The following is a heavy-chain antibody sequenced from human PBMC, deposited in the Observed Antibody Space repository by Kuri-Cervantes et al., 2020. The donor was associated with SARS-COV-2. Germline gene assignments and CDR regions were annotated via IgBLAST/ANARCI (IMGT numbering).Heavy chain of an antibody. J-gene: IGHJ4*02. Sequence: SETLSLTCTVSGGSISSYYWSWIRQPPGKGLEWIGYIYYSGSTNYNPSLKSRVTISVDTSKNQFSLKLSSVTAADTAVYYCARVGDYGGNRDVDYWGQGTLVTVSS. D-gene: IGHD4-23*01. CDR1: GGSISSYY. CDR3: ARVGDYGGNRDVDY. CDR2: IYYSGST. V-gene: IGHV4-59*01.